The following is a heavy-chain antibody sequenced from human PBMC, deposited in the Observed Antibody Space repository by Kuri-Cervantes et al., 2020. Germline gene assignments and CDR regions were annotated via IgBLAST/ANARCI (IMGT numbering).Heavy chain of an antibody. CDR3: AKSGSRSMVRGVIYYYYGMDV. Sequence: LSLTCAASGFTFSGYSMHWVRQAPGKGLEWVAVISYDGSNKYYADSVKGRFTISRDNSKNTLYLQMNSLRAEDTAVYYCAKSGSRSMVRGVIYYYYGMDVWGQGTTVTVSS. D-gene: IGHD3-10*01. V-gene: IGHV3-30-3*02. CDR2: ISYDGSNK. CDR1: GFTFSGYS. J-gene: IGHJ6*02.